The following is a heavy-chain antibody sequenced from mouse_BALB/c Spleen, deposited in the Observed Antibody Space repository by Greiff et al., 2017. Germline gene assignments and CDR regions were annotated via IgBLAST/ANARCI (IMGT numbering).Heavy chain of an antibody. D-gene: IGHD1-1*01. V-gene: IGHV3-8*02. CDR3: ARCGYYYGSSYGDYAMDY. J-gene: IGHJ4*01. Sequence: EVQLVESGPSLVKPSQTLSLTCSVTGDSITSGYWNWIRKFPGNKLEYMGYISYSGSTYYNPSLKSRISITRDTSKNQYYLQLNSVTTEDTATYYCARCGYYYGSSYGDYAMDYWGQGTSVTVSS. CDR1: GDSITSGY. CDR2: ISYSGST.